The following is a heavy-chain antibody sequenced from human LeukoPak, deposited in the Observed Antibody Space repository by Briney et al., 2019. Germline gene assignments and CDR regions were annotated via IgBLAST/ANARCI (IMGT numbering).Heavy chain of an antibody. CDR3: ARFRGGSYGWFDP. V-gene: IGHV4-39*05. CDR2: IYYSGST. CDR1: GGSISSSSYY. D-gene: IGHD1-26*01. Sequence: SETPSLTCTVSGGSISSSSYYWGWIRQPPGKGLEWLGSIYYSGSTYYNPSLKSRVTISVDTSKNQFSLKLSSVTAADTAVYYCARFRGGSYGWFDPWGQGTLVTVSS. J-gene: IGHJ5*02.